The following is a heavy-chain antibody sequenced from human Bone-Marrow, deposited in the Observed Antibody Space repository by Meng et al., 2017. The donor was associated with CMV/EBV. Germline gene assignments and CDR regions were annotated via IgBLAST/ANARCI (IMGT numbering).Heavy chain of an antibody. CDR2: ISYAGSNK. J-gene: IGHJ6*02. CDR1: GFLFYNYN. Sequence: GESLKISCAASGFLFYNYNMHWVRQTPGKGLEWVALISYAGSNKYYTDSVKGRFTISRDNSNNTLYLEINSLTLEDTAVYYCARDDYGMDVWAKGPRSPSP. V-gene: IGHV3-30-3*01. CDR3: ARDDYGMDV.